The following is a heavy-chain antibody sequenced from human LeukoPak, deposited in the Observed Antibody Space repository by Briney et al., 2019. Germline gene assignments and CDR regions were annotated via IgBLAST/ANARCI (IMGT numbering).Heavy chain of an antibody. CDR2: TYYRSKWYN. V-gene: IGHV6-1*01. J-gene: IGHJ4*02. CDR3: ARDSSYCGGDCYFPFDY. CDR1: GDSVSSNSAA. D-gene: IGHD2-21*02. Sequence: SQTLSLTCAISGDSVSSNSAAWNWIRQSPSRGLEWLGRTYYRSKWYNDYAVSVKSRITINPDTSKNQFSLQLNSVTPEDTAVYYCARDSSYCGGDCYFPFDYWGQGTLVTASS.